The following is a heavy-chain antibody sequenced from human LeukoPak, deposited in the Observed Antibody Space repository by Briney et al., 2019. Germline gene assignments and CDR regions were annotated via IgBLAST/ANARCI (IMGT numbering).Heavy chain of an antibody. CDR3: ARDVTGYPY. CDR1: GFTLSNYN. J-gene: IGHJ4*02. CDR2: ISSTSSTI. D-gene: IGHD5-12*01. V-gene: IGHV3-48*02. Sequence: GGSLRLSCAASGFTLSNYNMNWVRQGPGKGLEWVSYISSTSSTIFYADSVKGRFTISRDNARNSMYLQINSLRDEDAAVYYCARDVTGYPYWGQGTLVTVSS.